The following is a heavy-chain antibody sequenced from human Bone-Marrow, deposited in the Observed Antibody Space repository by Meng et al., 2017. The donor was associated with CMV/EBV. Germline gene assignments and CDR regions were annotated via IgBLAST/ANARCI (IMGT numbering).Heavy chain of an antibody. J-gene: IGHJ6*02. CDR3: ASENSITIFGVVTNYGMDV. CDR2: IRYDGSNK. Sequence: GESLKISCAASGFTFSSYGMHWVRQAPGKGLEWVAFIRYDGSNKYYADSVKGRFTISRDNSKNTLYLQMNSLRAEDTAVYYCASENSITIFGVVTNYGMDVWGQGTTATVSS. CDR1: GFTFSSYG. D-gene: IGHD3-3*01. V-gene: IGHV3-30*02.